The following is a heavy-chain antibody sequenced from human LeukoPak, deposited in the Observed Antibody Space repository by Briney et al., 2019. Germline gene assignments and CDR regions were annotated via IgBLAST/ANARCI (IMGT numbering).Heavy chain of an antibody. J-gene: IGHJ4*02. CDR2: TRFDGSIK. Sequence: GRSLRLSCAVSGFIFSDYGFHWVRQGPGKGLEWAAVTRFDGSIKQYADSVKGRFTISRDDSKNTLYLQMNFLKSEDTAVYYCARWGGTRQYYFDYWGQGTLVTVSS. CDR3: ARWGGTRQYYFDY. V-gene: IGHV3-33*01. D-gene: IGHD1-1*01. CDR1: GFIFSDYG.